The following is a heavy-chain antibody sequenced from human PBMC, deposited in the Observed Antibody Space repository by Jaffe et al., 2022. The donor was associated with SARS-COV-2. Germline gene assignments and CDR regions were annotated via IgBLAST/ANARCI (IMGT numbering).Heavy chain of an antibody. V-gene: IGHV3-48*03. Sequence: EVQLVESGGGLVQPGGSLRLSCAASGFTFSSYEMNWVRQAPGKGLEWVSYISSSGSTIYYADSVKGRFTISRDNAKNSLYLQMNSLRAEDTAVYYCARQGTLYTMIVGNGYFDYWGQGTLVTVSS. J-gene: IGHJ4*02. CDR2: ISSSGSTI. CDR1: GFTFSSYE. CDR3: ARQGTLYTMIVGNGYFDY. D-gene: IGHD3-22*01.